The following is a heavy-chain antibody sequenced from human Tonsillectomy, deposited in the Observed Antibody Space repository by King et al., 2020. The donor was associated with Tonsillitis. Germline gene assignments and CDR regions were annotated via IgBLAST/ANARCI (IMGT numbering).Heavy chain of an antibody. D-gene: IGHD3-16*01. CDR2: ISISGTTT. CDR3: ATEIRPNDY. Sequence: VQLVESGGGLVQPGGSLRLSCAASGFTFSTYAMSWVRQAPGKGLEWVSAISISGTTTHYADSVKGRFTISRDNSQNTVDLQMNSLIAEDTAIYYRATEIRPNDYWGQGTLVTVSS. CDR1: GFTFSTYA. J-gene: IGHJ4*02. V-gene: IGHV3-23*04.